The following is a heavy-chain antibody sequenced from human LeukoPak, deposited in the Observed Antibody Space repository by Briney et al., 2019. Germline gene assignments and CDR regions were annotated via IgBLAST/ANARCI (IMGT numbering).Heavy chain of an antibody. D-gene: IGHD3-9*01. V-gene: IGHV3-23*01. CDR2: ISGSGGST. CDR3: AKEGIDDILTGYEEDY. CDR1: GFTFSSCA. J-gene: IGHJ4*02. Sequence: GGSLRLSCAASGFTFSSCAMSWVRQAPGKGLEWVSAISGSGGSTYYADSVKGRFTISRDNSKNTLYLQMNSLRAEDTAVYYCAKEGIDDILTGYEEDYWGQGTLVTVSS.